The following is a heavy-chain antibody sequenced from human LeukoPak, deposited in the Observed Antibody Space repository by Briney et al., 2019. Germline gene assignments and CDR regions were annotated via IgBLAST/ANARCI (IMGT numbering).Heavy chain of an antibody. Sequence: KPGGSLRLSCASSGFTFSDYYMSWIRQAPGKGLEWVSHISGSSTYTNYADSVKGRFTISRDNANNSLYLQMNSLTAEDTAVFYCARVGSRGYYFDYWGQETLVSVSS. D-gene: IGHD1-26*01. V-gene: IGHV3-11*06. CDR2: ISGSSTYT. J-gene: IGHJ4*02. CDR1: GFTFSDYY. CDR3: ARVGSRGYYFDY.